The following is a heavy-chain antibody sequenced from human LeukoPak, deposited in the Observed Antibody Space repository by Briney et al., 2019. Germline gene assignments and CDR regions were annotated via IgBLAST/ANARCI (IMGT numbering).Heavy chain of an antibody. J-gene: IGHJ4*02. Sequence: PVKVSCKASGGTLSSYPVSWVRQAPGQGLELMGRIIPILGLTNYAQRFQGRVMITADTSTKTVYMELNSLTSEDTAVYYCARDRRSYYVDYWGQRTLVTVSS. CDR1: GGTLSSYP. V-gene: IGHV1-69*04. CDR2: IIPILGLT. D-gene: IGHD1-26*01. CDR3: ARDRRSYYVDY.